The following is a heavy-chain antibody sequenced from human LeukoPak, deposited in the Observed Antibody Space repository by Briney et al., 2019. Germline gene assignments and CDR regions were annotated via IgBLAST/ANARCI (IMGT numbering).Heavy chain of an antibody. J-gene: IGHJ5*02. CDR1: GGSISSSNW. Sequence: PSETLSLTCAVSGGSISSSNWWSWVRQPPGKGLEWIGEIYHSGSTNYNPSLKSRVTMSVDTSKNQFSLRLSSVTAADTAVYYCARLLGTHINYFDPWGQGTLVTVSS. V-gene: IGHV4-4*02. D-gene: IGHD2-21*01. CDR3: ARLLGTHINYFDP. CDR2: IYHSGST.